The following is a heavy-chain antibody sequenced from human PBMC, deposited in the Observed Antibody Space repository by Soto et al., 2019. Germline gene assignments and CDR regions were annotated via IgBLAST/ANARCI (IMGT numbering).Heavy chain of an antibody. D-gene: IGHD6-25*01. CDR3: ARGGAAFDF. CDR2: VNWNGDDA. V-gene: IGHV3-20*04. Sequence: EVQLVESGEGAVRPGGSLRLICAASGFTFDDYAMTWVRQAPGKGLEWVSGVNWNGDDAGSAASVKGRFTISRDNAKNSLYLQMTSLRAEDTALYFCARGGAAFDFWGQGVMVTVAS. CDR1: GFTFDDYA. J-gene: IGHJ4*02.